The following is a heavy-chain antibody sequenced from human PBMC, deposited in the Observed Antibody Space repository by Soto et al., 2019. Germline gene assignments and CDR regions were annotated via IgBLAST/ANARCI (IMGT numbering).Heavy chain of an antibody. CDR2: INWNGDAT. CDR1: GFTFDDYA. D-gene: IGHD3-10*01. Sequence: EVQLVESGGGLVQPGRSLRLSCAASGFTFDDYAIHWVRQAPGKGLEWVSGINWNGDATGYADSVKGRFTICRDNAKNSLYLQMNILTTEDTTVYYCANLPLYGSGFDCWGQGTLVTVSS. V-gene: IGHV3-9*01. CDR3: ANLPLYGSGFDC. J-gene: IGHJ4*02.